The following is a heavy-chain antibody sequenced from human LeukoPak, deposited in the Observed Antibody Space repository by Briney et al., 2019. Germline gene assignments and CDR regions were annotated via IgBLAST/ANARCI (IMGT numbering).Heavy chain of an antibody. D-gene: IGHD4-17*01. J-gene: IGHJ3*02. CDR2: INPNSGGT. Sequence: ASVKVSCKASGYTFTGYYMHWVRQAPGQGLEWMGWINPNSGGTNYAQKFQGRVTMTRDTSISTAYMELSRLRSDDTAVYYCASGYGDYGESRDAFDIWGQGTMVTVSS. CDR1: GYTFTGYY. CDR3: ASGYGDYGESRDAFDI. V-gene: IGHV1-2*02.